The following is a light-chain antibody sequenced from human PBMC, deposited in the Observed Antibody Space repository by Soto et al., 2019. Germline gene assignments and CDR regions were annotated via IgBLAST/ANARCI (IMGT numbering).Light chain of an antibody. J-gene: IGKJ1*01. CDR3: QQYDSSPKT. V-gene: IGKV3-20*01. CDR2: GAS. CDR1: QSVSSSY. Sequence: EIVLTQSSGTLSLSPGERATLSCRVSQSVSSSYLAWYQQKPGQAPRLLIYGASSRATGIPDRFSGSGSGTDFTLTISRLEPEDFAVYYCQQYDSSPKTFGQGTTVDIK.